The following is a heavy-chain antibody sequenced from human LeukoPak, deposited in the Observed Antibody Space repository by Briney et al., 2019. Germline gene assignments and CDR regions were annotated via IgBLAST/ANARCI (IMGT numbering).Heavy chain of an antibody. J-gene: IGHJ5*02. Sequence: ASVKVSCEASGYTFTTYGIGWVRLAPGQGLEWMGWISGYNGNTNYAQKFQGRVTMTTDTSTSTAYMELRSLRSDDTAVYYCARTSHESVLYWSDPWGQGTLVNVSS. V-gene: IGHV1-18*01. CDR3: ARTSHESVLYWSDP. D-gene: IGHD3-16*01. CDR1: GYTFTTYG. CDR2: ISGYNGNT.